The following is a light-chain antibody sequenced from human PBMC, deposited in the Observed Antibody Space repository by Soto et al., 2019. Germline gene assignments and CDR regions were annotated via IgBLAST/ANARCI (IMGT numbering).Light chain of an antibody. V-gene: IGKV3-15*01. CDR2: GAS. CDR1: QSVRNN. J-gene: IGKJ2*01. Sequence: EIVMSQSPATLSVSPGERATLSCRASQSVRNNLAWYQQRPGQAPRLLMYGASTRPSGIPARFTGGGSGTDFTLTITSLQSEDFAVYYCQQYDSYMYAFGQVTKVEI. CDR3: QQYDSYMYA.